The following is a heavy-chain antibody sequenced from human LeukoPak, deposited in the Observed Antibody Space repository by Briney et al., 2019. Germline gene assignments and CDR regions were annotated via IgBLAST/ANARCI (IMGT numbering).Heavy chain of an antibody. Sequence: SETLSLTCTVSGGSISNYYWSWIRQPPGKGLEWIGYIYYSGSTNYNPSLKSRVTISVDTSKNQFSLKLSPVTAADTAVYYCARTHNGSGSYGAFDIWGQGTMVTVSS. CDR2: IYYSGST. CDR1: GGSISNYY. J-gene: IGHJ3*02. D-gene: IGHD3-10*01. V-gene: IGHV4-59*01. CDR3: ARTHNGSGSYGAFDI.